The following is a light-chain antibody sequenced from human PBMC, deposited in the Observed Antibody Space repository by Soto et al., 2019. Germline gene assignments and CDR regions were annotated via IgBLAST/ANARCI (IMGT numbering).Light chain of an antibody. Sequence: DIQMTQSPSTLSASVGDRVTITCRASQSISNWLAWYQQKPGKAPKLLIYDASSLESGVPSRVSGSGSGTEFTLTIASLQPDDFATYSCQQYHSYPWTFGQGTKVEIK. V-gene: IGKV1-5*01. J-gene: IGKJ1*01. CDR2: DAS. CDR1: QSISNW. CDR3: QQYHSYPWT.